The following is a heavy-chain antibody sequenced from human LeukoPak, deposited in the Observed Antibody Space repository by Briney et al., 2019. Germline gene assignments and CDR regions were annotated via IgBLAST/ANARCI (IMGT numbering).Heavy chain of an antibody. CDR1: GGSISSYY. Sequence: PSETGSLTCTVSGGSISSYYWSCIRQPPGKGLEWIGYIYYSGSTNYNPSLKSRVTISVDTSKNQFSLKLSSVTAADTAVYYCARDRNEYCSSTSCWYFDLWGRGTLVTVSS. CDR3: ARDRNEYCSSTSCWYFDL. CDR2: IYYSGST. J-gene: IGHJ2*01. V-gene: IGHV4-59*01. D-gene: IGHD2-2*01.